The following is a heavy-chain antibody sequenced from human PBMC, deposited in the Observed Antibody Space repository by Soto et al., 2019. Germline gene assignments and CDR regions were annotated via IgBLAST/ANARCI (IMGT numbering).Heavy chain of an antibody. CDR3: ARDKITGPFDY. J-gene: IGHJ4*02. D-gene: IGHD2-8*02. CDR1: GGSFSGYY. Sequence: QVQLQQWGAGLLKPSETLSLNCAVYGGSFSGYYWTWIRQPPGTGLEWIGEINHSGSTNYNPSLKSRVTISVDTSKNQFSLKLTSVTAADTAVYYCARDKITGPFDYWGQGTLVTVSS. CDR2: INHSGST. V-gene: IGHV4-34*01.